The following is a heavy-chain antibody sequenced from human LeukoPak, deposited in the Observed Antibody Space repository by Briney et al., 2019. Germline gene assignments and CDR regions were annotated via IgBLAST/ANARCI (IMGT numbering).Heavy chain of an antibody. CDR1: GFSFSAFG. J-gene: IGHJ6*02. D-gene: IGHD3-3*01. CDR2: ITKNGDTT. Sequence: GGSLRLSCAASGFSFSAFGMNWVRQAPGKGLEWVSTITKNGDTTYYVDSVKGRFTISRDNSKNTLYLQMNSLRAEDTAKYYCTKDYCGRFCSAVWGQGATVIVSS. CDR3: TKDYCGRFCSAV. V-gene: IGHV3-23*01.